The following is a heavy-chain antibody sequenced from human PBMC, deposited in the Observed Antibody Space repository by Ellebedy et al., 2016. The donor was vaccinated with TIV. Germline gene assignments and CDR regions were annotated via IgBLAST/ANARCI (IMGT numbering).Heavy chain of an antibody. V-gene: IGHV2-26*01. J-gene: IGHJ4*02. CDR1: GFSLNNIIMG. Sequence: SGPTLAKPTETLTLTCTVSGFSLNNIIMGVSWFRQPPGKALEWLANIFSKDEKSYKTSLKSRLTISKDTAKSQVILTMTDLDPLDTATYYCARALRYCGGDCSYKFDYWGQGTLVPVSS. CDR2: IFSKDEK. D-gene: IGHD2-21*02. CDR3: ARALRYCGGDCSYKFDY.